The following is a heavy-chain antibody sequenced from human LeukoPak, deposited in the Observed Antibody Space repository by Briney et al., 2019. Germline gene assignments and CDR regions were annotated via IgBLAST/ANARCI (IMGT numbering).Heavy chain of an antibody. J-gene: IGHJ4*02. CDR1: GFTFSSYA. Sequence: GGSLRLSCAASGFTFSSYAMSWVRQAPGKGLEWVSAISGSGGSTYYADSVKGRFTTSRGNSKNTLYLQMNSLRAEDTAVYYCAKGYCSSTSCYFHYWGQGTLVTVSS. CDR3: AKGYCSSTSCYFHY. V-gene: IGHV3-23*01. CDR2: ISGSGGST. D-gene: IGHD2-2*01.